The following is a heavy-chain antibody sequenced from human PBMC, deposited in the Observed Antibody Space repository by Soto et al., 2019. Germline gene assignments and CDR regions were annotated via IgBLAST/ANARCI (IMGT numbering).Heavy chain of an antibody. CDR2: MYYSGNI. CDR1: DGAISSYS. V-gene: IGHV4-59*01. J-gene: IGHJ6*02. CDR3: ARIPDHNDFLLYGIDA. D-gene: IGHD3-3*01. Sequence: QVQLQASGPGLVKPSETLPLTCNVYDGAISSYSWTWIRQPPGKGLEWIGYMYYSGNINYNPSLRSRITISVDTSKNQFSLKMTSVTAADTAVYYCARIPDHNDFLLYGIDAWGQATTVTVSS.